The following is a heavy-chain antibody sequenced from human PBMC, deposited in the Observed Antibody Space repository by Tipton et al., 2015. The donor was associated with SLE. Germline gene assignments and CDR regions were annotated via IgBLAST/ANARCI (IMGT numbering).Heavy chain of an antibody. CDR3: ARGGNYDFWSGCSYYIDY. J-gene: IGHJ4*02. CDR2: INHSGST. CDR1: GGSFSGYY. D-gene: IGHD3-3*01. Sequence: TLSLTCAVYGGSFSGYYWTWIRQPPGKGLEWIGEINHSGSTNHNPSLKCRVTISEDTSKNHFSLKLSSVTVPDTAVYYCARGGNYDFWSGCSYYIDYWGQGTLVTVSS. V-gene: IGHV4-34*01.